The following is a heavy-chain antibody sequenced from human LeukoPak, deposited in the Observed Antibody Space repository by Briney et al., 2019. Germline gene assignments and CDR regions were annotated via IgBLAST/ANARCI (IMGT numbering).Heavy chain of an antibody. V-gene: IGHV1-2*06. CDR3: ARKKMVRGAASVGYYYYYMDV. Sequence: ALVKVSCKASGYTFTGYYMHWVRQAPGQGLEWMGRINPNSGGTNYAQKFQGRVTMAGDTSISTAYMELSRLRSDDTAVYYCARKKMVRGAASVGYYYYYMDVWGKGTTVTVSS. CDR2: INPNSGGT. CDR1: GYTFTGYY. J-gene: IGHJ6*03. D-gene: IGHD3-10*01.